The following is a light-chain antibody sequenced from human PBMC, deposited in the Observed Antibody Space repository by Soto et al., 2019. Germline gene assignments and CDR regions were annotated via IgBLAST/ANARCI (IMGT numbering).Light chain of an antibody. J-gene: IGKJ4*01. CDR1: QRIRNY. CDR3: QQYDNLPLT. CDR2: DAS. V-gene: IGKV1-33*01. Sequence: DIQMTQSPSSLSASIGDRVIITCRASQRIRNYLSWYQQKPGKAPKLLIYDASNLETGVPSRFSGSGSGTDFTFTISSLQPEEIATYDCQQYDNLPLTFGGGTKVDI.